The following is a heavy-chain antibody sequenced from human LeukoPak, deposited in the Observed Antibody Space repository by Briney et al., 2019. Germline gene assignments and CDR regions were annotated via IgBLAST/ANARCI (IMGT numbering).Heavy chain of an antibody. CDR1: GYTFTSNY. CDR3: AGGEMATIYYYYYMDV. D-gene: IGHD5-24*01. Sequence: GASVKVSCKSFGYTFTSNYMHWVRQAPGQGPEWMGVISPSGASTTYAQTFQGRVTLTRDMSTSTDYLELSSLRSEDTAVHYCAGGEMATIYYYYYMDVWGKGTTVTVSS. CDR2: ISPSGAST. J-gene: IGHJ6*03. V-gene: IGHV1-46*01.